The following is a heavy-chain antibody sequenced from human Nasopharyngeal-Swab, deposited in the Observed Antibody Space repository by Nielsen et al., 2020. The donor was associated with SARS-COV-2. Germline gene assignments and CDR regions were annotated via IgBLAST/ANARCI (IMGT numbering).Heavy chain of an antibody. V-gene: IGHV1-18*01. Sequence: ASVKVSCKASGYTFTSYAMHWVRQAPGQRLEWMGWISAYNGNTNYAQKLQGRVTMTTDTSTSTAYMELRSLRSDDTAVYYCARLTTPALYGMDVWGQGTTVTVSS. D-gene: IGHD4-17*01. CDR3: ARLTTPALYGMDV. J-gene: IGHJ6*02. CDR1: GYTFTSYA. CDR2: ISAYNGNT.